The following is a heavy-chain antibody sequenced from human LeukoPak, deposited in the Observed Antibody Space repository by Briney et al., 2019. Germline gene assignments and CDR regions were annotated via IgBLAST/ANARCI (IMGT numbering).Heavy chain of an antibody. J-gene: IGHJ4*02. CDR3: ARGMPWELLRIYYFDY. V-gene: IGHV4-39*07. D-gene: IGHD1-26*01. CDR2: IYYSGST. CDR1: GGSISSSSYY. Sequence: PSETLSLTCTVSGGSISSSSYYWGWIRQPPGKGLEWIGSIYYSGSTYYNPSLKSRVTISVDTSKNQFSLKLSSVTAADTAVYYCARGMPWELLRIYYFDYWGQGTLVTVSS.